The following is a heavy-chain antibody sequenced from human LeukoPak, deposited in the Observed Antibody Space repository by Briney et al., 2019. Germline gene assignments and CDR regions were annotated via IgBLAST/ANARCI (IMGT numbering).Heavy chain of an antibody. V-gene: IGHV1-3*01. CDR1: GYTFTSYA. D-gene: IGHD5-18*01. CDR3: ARESEGGYSYGGGGY. Sequence: GASVKVSCKASGYTFTSYAMHWVRQAPGQRLEWMGWINAGNGNTKYSQKFQGRVTITRDTSASTAYMELSSPRSEDTAVYYCARESEGGYSYGGGGYWGQGTLVTVSS. J-gene: IGHJ4*02. CDR2: INAGNGNT.